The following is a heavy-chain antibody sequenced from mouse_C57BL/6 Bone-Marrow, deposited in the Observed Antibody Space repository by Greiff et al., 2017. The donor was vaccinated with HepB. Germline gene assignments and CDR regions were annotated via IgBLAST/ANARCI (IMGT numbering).Heavy chain of an antibody. V-gene: IGHV5-16*01. Sequence: EVQLQESEGGLVQPGSSMKLSCTASGFTFSDYYMAWVRQVPEKGLEWVANINYDGSSTYYLDSLKSRFIISRDNAKNILYLQMSSLKSEDTATYYCARDHYGLAYWGQGTLVTVSA. CDR1: GFTFSDYY. CDR3: ARDHYGLAY. J-gene: IGHJ3*01. D-gene: IGHD1-1*02. CDR2: INYDGSST.